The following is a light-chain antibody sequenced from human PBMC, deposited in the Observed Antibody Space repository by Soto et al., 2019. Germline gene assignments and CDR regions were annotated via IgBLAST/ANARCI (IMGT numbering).Light chain of an antibody. V-gene: IGKV3-20*01. CDR1: QSVTSY. CDR2: GTS. CDR3: QQYGSSPT. J-gene: IGKJ1*01. Sequence: EIVLTQSPGTLSLSPGERATLSCRASQSVTSYLAWYQQKPGQAPRLLIYGTSTRATGIPDRFSGSGSGTDFTLTISRLEPEDFAVYYCQQYGSSPTFGQGTKVEI.